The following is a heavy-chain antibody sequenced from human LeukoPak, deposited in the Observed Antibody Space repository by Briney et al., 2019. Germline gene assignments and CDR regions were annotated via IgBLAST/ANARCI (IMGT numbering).Heavy chain of an antibody. J-gene: IGHJ4*02. CDR1: GFTFSSYG. Sequence: PGGSLRLSCAASGFTFSSYGMHWVRQAPGKGLEWVAVISYDGSNKYYADSVKGRSTISRDNSKNTLYLQMNSLRAEDTAVYYCAKDSVVVVAATLGLDYWGQGTLVTVSS. CDR3: AKDSVVVVAATLGLDY. CDR2: ISYDGSNK. D-gene: IGHD2-15*01. V-gene: IGHV3-30*18.